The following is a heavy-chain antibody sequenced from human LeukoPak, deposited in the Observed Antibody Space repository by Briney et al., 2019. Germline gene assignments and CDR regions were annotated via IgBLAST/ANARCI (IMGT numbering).Heavy chain of an antibody. CDR2: VYGSGST. J-gene: IGHJ4*02. Sequence: SETLSLTCTVCGDSISNSHRSWIRQPPGKGLEWIGYVYGSGSTNYNPSLKSRVTISIDTSKNQFSLKLSSVTAADTAVYYCAMPSSYDLLTGYYSFDYWGQGTLVTVSS. CDR3: AMPSSYDLLTGYYSFDY. V-gene: IGHV4-59*01. D-gene: IGHD3-9*01. CDR1: GDSISNSH.